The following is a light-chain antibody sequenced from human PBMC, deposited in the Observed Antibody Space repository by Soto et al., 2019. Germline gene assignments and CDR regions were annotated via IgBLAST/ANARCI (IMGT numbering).Light chain of an antibody. Sequence: QSALTQPASVSGSRGQSITISCTGTSSDVGGYNYVSWYQQHPGKAPKLMIYDVTNRPSGVSYRFSGSKSGNTASLTISGLQAEDEADYYCSSYTSSSTLVFGGGTKLTVL. CDR3: SSYTSSSTLV. CDR2: DVT. CDR1: SSDVGGYNY. V-gene: IGLV2-14*01. J-gene: IGLJ2*01.